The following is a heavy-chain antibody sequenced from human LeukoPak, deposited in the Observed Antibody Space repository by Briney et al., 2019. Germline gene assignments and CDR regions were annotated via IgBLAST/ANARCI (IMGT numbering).Heavy chain of an antibody. CDR3: AHFLAAAGSYGFDY. CDR1: GYTLTELS. D-gene: IGHD6-13*01. CDR2: FDPEDGET. Sequence: GASVKVSCKVSGYTLTELSMHWVRQAPGKGLEWMGGFDPEDGETIYAQKFQGRVTMTEDTSTDTAYMELSSLRSEDTAVYYCAHFLAAAGSYGFDYWGQGTLVTVSS. V-gene: IGHV1-24*01. J-gene: IGHJ4*02.